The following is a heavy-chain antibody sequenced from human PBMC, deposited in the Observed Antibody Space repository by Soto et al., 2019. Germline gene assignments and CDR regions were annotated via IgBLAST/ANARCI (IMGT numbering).Heavy chain of an antibody. CDR2: IYPGDSDT. Sequence: GESLKISCKGSGYSFTSYWIGWVRQMPGKGLEWMGIIYPGDSDTRYSPSFQGQVTISADKSISTAYLQWISLTGSDTAMYYCSRLGRIFTGPPRDYWGQGTLVTVAS. CDR1: GYSFTSYW. J-gene: IGHJ4*02. D-gene: IGHD3-3*01. CDR3: SRLGRIFTGPPRDY. V-gene: IGHV5-51*01.